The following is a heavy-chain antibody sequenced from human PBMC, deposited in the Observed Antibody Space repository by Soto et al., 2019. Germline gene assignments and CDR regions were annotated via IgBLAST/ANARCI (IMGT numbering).Heavy chain of an antibody. Sequence: PSETLSLTCAVYGGSFSGYYWSWIRQPPGKGLEWIGEINHSGSTNYNPSLKSRVTISVDTSKNQFSLKLSSVTAADTAVYYCASRRYSSGWYEYFQHWGQGTLVTVSS. CDR3: ASRRYSSGWYEYFQH. CDR1: GGSFSGYY. CDR2: INHSGST. D-gene: IGHD6-19*01. J-gene: IGHJ1*01. V-gene: IGHV4-34*01.